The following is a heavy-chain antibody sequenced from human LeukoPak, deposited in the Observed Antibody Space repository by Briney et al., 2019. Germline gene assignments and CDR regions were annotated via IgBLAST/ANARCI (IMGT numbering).Heavy chain of an antibody. D-gene: IGHD6-19*01. CDR3: AKVLINTGWSTDY. CDR2: VSRSGDST. CDR1: GFTFSSYG. V-gene: IGHV3-23*01. Sequence: GGSLRLSCAASGFTFSSYGMSWVRQAPGKGLEWVSAVSRSGDSTYYTDSVQGRFTISRDNSKNTLYLQMHSLRAEDTAVYYCAKVLINTGWSTDYWGQGTLVTVSS. J-gene: IGHJ4*02.